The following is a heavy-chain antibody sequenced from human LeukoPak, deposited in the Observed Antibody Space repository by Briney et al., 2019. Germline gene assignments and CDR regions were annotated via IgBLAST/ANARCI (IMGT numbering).Heavy chain of an antibody. Sequence: PGGSLRLSCAASGFTFSNYWMHWVRQAPGKGLVWVSRISSDESITSYADSVKGRFTISRDNAKNTLFLQMNSLRAEDTAVYYCAKRPWGSSWYYFDYWGQGTLVTVSS. CDR1: GFTFSNYW. J-gene: IGHJ4*02. D-gene: IGHD6-13*01. V-gene: IGHV3-74*01. CDR2: ISSDESIT. CDR3: AKRPWGSSWYYFDY.